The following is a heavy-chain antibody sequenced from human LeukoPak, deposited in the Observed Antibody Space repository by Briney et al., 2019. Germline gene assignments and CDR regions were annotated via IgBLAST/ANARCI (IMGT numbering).Heavy chain of an antibody. Sequence: SETLSLTCAVYGGSFSGYYWSWIRQPPGKGLEWIGEINHSGSTNYNPSLKGRVTISVDTSKNQFSLKLSSVTAADTAVYYCARARGYSYGTASRDYWGQGTLVTVSS. CDR1: GGSFSGYY. V-gene: IGHV4-34*01. D-gene: IGHD5-18*01. J-gene: IGHJ4*02. CDR2: INHSGST. CDR3: ARARGYSYGTASRDY.